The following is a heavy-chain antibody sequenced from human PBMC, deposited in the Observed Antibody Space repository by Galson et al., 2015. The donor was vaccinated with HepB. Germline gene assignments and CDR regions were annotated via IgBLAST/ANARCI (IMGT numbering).Heavy chain of an antibody. V-gene: IGHV3-53*01. CDR1: GFTVSTNY. J-gene: IGHJ4*02. CDR2: IYSGGYT. CDR3: ARGGSAYYYFDY. D-gene: IGHD3-22*01. Sequence: SLRLSCAASGFTVSTNYMTWVRQAPGKGLEWVSVIYSGGYTYYADSVRGRFTISRDNSKNTLYLHMNSLRAEDTAVYYCARGGSAYYYFDYWGQGTLVTVSS.